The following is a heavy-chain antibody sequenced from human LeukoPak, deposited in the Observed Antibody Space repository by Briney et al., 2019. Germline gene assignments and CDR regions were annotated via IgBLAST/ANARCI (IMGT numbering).Heavy chain of an antibody. CDR2: IYTSGNT. J-gene: IGHJ4*02. CDR1: GGSISSYQ. D-gene: IGHD6-13*01. V-gene: IGHV4-4*07. CDR3: VRGDWDSSWPYFDF. Sequence: KPPETLSLTCTVSGGSISSYQWSWIRQPAGKGLEWIGRIYTSGNTNYNPSLKSRVTMSVDTSKNQFSLKLNSVTAADTAVYYCVRGDWDSSWPYFDFWGQGTLVTVSS.